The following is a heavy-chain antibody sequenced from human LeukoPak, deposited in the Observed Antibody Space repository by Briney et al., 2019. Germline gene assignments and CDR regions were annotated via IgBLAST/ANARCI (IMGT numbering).Heavy chain of an antibody. CDR3: ARIGYNHYFDY. V-gene: IGHV1-2*02. Sequence: GASVKVSCKASGYTFTDYYMHWVRQAPGQGLEWMGWTNPNSGGTNYAQKFPGRVTMTRDTSITTAYMELSRLRSDDTAVYYCARIGYNHYFDYWGQGTLVTVSS. CDR1: GYTFTDYY. J-gene: IGHJ4*02. CDR2: TNPNSGGT. D-gene: IGHD5-24*01.